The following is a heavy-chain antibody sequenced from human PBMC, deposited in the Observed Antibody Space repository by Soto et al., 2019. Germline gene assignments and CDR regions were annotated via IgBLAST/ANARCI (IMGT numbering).Heavy chain of an antibody. V-gene: IGHV1-18*01. Sequence: QVQLVQSGAEVKKPGASVKVSCKASGDTFTSYGISWVRQAPGQGLEWMGWINAYNGKTKYAQKLQGRVTMTTDTSTSTSYMELRSLRSDDTAVYSCARDQAMAQFDYWGQGTRVTVSS. D-gene: IGHD5-18*01. CDR1: GDTFTSYG. CDR2: INAYNGKT. J-gene: IGHJ4*02. CDR3: ARDQAMAQFDY.